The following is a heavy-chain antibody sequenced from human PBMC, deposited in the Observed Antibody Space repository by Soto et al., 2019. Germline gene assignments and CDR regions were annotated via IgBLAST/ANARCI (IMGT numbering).Heavy chain of an antibody. Sequence: GASVKVSCKVSGYTLTELSMHWVRQAPGKGLEWMGGFDPEDGETIYAQKFQGRVTMTEDTSTDTAYMELSSLRSEDTAVYYCATYSSSWFVVQGAFDLWGQGTMVTVSS. CDR3: ATYSSSWFVVQGAFDL. J-gene: IGHJ3*01. CDR2: FDPEDGET. CDR1: GYTLTELS. D-gene: IGHD6-13*01. V-gene: IGHV1-24*01.